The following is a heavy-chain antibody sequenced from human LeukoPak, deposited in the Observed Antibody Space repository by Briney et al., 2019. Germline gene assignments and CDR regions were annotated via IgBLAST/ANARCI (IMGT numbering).Heavy chain of an antibody. CDR1: GFSFSSYG. D-gene: IGHD6-19*01. V-gene: IGHV3-30*03. Sequence: GGSLRLSCAASGFSFSSYGMHWVRQAPGRGLEWVAVISHDGNNKDYADSVKGRFTISRDNAKNSLYLQMNSLKAEDTAVYYCARAITKSPIVVAATPSDYWGQGTLVTVSS. J-gene: IGHJ4*02. CDR3: ARAITKSPIVVAATPSDY. CDR2: ISHDGNNK.